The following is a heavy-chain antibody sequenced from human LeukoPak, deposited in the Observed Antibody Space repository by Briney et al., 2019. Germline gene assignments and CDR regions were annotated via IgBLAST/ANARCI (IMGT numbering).Heavy chain of an antibody. CDR1: GFSFSTTW. CDR3: VSGDGRGYGSEC. Sequence: GGSLRLSCAASGFSFSTTWMGGFPQAPGKGLDGVAIIQHDGGVTFYVDSVKGRFTISRDNAKNSLFLQMNSLRAEDTAVYYCVSGDGRGYGSECWGQGTLVTVSS. D-gene: IGHD5-18*01. J-gene: IGHJ4*02. CDR2: IQHDGGVT. V-gene: IGHV3-7*01.